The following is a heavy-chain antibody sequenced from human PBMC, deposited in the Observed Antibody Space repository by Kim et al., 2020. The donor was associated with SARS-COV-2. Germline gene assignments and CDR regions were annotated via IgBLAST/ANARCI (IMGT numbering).Heavy chain of an antibody. J-gene: IGHJ4*02. V-gene: IGHV3-30*04. CDR1: GFTFSIFA. D-gene: IGHD5-18*01. CDR2: ISNGGVA. CDR3: ARGRVDSAPTIFY. Sequence: GGSLRLSCAASGFTFSIFAMHWVRQTPGKGLEWLAGISNGGVAKYADSVEGRLTISRDNSYNSLFLQMDNLTPEDTGVYFCARGRVDSAPTIFYWGQGTKVTVSS.